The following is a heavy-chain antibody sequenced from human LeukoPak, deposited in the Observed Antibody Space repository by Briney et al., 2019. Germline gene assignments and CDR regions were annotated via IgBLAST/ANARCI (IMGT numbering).Heavy chain of an antibody. CDR1: GGSISSYY. CDR2: IYTSGST. Sequence: SETLSLTCTVSGGSISSYYWSWIRQPAGKGLEWIGRIYTSGSTNYNPSLKSRVTMSVDTSKNQFSLKLSSVTAADTAVYYCAKGYPSGYDWYYFDYWGQGTLVTVSS. CDR3: AKGYPSGYDWYYFDY. D-gene: IGHD5-12*01. J-gene: IGHJ4*02. V-gene: IGHV4-4*07.